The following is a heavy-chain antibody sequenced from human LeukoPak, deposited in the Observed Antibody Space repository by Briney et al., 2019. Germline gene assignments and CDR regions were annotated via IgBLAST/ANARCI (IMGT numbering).Heavy chain of an antibody. CDR1: GGSISSYY. D-gene: IGHD3-9*01. V-gene: IGHV4-59*01. Sequence: SETLSLTCTVSGGSISSYYWSWIRQPPGKGLEWIGYIYYSGSTNYNPSLKSRVTISVDTSKNQFSLKLSSVTAADTAVYYCARETNDHFDWLNDYWGQGTLVTVSS. CDR3: ARETNDHFDWLNDY. J-gene: IGHJ4*02. CDR2: IYYSGST.